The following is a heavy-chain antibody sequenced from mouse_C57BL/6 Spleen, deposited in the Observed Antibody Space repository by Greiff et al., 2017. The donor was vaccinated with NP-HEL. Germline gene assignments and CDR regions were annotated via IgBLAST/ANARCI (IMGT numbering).Heavy chain of an antibody. J-gene: IGHJ4*01. CDR2: IWSGAST. Sequence: VKLMESGPGLVQPSQRLSITCTVSGFSITSYGVHWVRQSPGTGLEWLGVIWSGASTDNNAAFIYIPRSSKDNSKRQVFFKMNSLQADDTAIYYCARTVNHYAMDCWDQGPSVTVSS. V-gene: IGHV2-2*01. CDR3: ARTVNHYAMDC. CDR1: GFSITSYG.